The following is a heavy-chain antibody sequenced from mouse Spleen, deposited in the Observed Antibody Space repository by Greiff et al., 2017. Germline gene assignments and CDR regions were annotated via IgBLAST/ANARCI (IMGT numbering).Heavy chain of an antibody. CDR1: GFTFSSYA. CDR2: ISSGGGNT. J-gene: IGHJ2*01. D-gene: IGHD1-2*01. V-gene: IGHV5-9-3*01. Sequence: EVQVVESGGGLVKLGGSLKLSCAASGFTFSSYAMSWVRQTPEKRLEWVATISSGGGNTYYPDSVKGRFTISRDNAKNTLYLQMSSLKSEDTAMYYCARDDYGYVYYFDYWGQGTTLTVSS. CDR3: ARDDYGYVYYFDY.